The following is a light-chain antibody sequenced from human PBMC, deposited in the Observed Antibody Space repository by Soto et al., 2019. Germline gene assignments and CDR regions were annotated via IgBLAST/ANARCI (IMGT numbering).Light chain of an antibody. CDR1: QGISNY. V-gene: IGKV1-27*01. CDR3: QKYNSAPPLT. J-gene: IGKJ4*01. Sequence: DIQMTQSPSSLSASVGDRVTITCRASQGISNYLAWYQQKPGKVPKLLIYAASTLQSGVPSRFSGSGSGTDFTLTISSLQPEDVATYYGQKYNSAPPLTFGGGNKVEIK. CDR2: AAS.